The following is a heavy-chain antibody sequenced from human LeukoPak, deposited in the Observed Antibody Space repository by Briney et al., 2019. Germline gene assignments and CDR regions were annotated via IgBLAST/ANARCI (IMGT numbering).Heavy chain of an antibody. CDR3: ARQISDYYYYYMDV. D-gene: IGHD2/OR15-2a*01. CDR1: GGSISTSAFY. V-gene: IGHV4-39*01. J-gene: IGHJ6*03. CDR2: IYDSGNE. Sequence: PSETLSLTCTVSGGSISTSAFYWGWIRQPPGKGLEWIGSIYDSGNEFYNPSLKSRVTISADTSKNQFSLKLNPVTAADTAMYYCARQISDYYYYYMDVWGEGITVTVSS.